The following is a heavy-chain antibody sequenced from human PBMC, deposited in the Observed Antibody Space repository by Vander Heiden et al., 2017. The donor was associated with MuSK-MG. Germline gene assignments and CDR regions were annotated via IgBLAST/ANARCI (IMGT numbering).Heavy chain of an antibody. Sequence: EVQLLESGGGLVQPGGSLRLSCAASGFTFSSYAMSWVRQAPGKGLEWVSAISGSGGSTYYADSVKGRFTISRDNSKNTLYLQMNSLRAEDTAVYYCAKGRGYSGYALYWFDPWGQGTLVTVSS. J-gene: IGHJ5*02. CDR2: ISGSGGST. D-gene: IGHD5-12*01. V-gene: IGHV3-23*01. CDR1: GFTFSSYA. CDR3: AKGRGYSGYALYWFDP.